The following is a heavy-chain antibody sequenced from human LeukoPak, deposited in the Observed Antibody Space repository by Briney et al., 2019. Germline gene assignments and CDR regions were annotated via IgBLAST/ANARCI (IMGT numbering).Heavy chain of an antibody. Sequence: PSETLSLTCTVSGGSISSGGYYWSWIRQPPGKGLEWIGSIYYSGSTYYNPSLKSRVTISVDTSKNQFSLKLSSVTAADTSVYYCARVDYGDYSKDFDYWGQGTLVTVSS. CDR1: GGSISSGGYY. CDR3: ARVDYGDYSKDFDY. CDR2: IYYSGST. D-gene: IGHD4-17*01. J-gene: IGHJ4*02. V-gene: IGHV4-39*01.